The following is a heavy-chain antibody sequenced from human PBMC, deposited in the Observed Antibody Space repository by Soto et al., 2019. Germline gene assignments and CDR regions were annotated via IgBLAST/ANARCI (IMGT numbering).Heavy chain of an antibody. CDR3: ARVFGSSGFLEWLATIDY. V-gene: IGHV3-48*02. CDR1: GFTFSSYS. D-gene: IGHD3-3*01. J-gene: IGHJ4*02. CDR2: ISSSSSTI. Sequence: GGSLRLSCAASGFTFSSYSMNWVRQAPGKGLEWVSYISSSSSTIYYADSVKGRFTISRDNAKNSLYLQMNGLRDEDTAVYYCARVFGSSGFLEWLATIDYWGQGTLVTVSS.